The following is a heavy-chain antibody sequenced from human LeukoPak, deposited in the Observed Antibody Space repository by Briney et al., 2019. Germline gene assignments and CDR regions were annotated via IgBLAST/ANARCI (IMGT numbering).Heavy chain of an antibody. V-gene: IGHV4-34*01. CDR2: VDIDAHT. D-gene: IGHD3-3*01. J-gene: IGHJ3*01. Sequence: PSETLSLTCAVHGGSFSGYYWSWVRQPPGKGLEWIGEVDIDAHTGSNPSLKSRVTISADSSKNQFTLTLRPLTAADTALYYCVRQIGACAFDSWGQGTSVTVSS. CDR3: VRQIGACAFDS. CDR1: GGSFSGYY.